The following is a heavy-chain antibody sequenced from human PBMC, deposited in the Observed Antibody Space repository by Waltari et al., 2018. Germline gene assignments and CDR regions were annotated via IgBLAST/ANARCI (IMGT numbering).Heavy chain of an antibody. V-gene: IGHV1-69-2*01. CDR3: ATALGDSSSASRPFDF. CDR2: VDPEDGET. J-gene: IGHJ3*01. D-gene: IGHD6-19*01. CDR1: GSTFSADD. Sequence: EVQLLQSGAELKEPGTTVSISCKVSGSTFSADDIHWVQQAPGKGLRWMGLVDPEDGETIYADNFQGRVTISADTSTDTAFMELSSLRSEDTAVFYCATALGDSSSASRPFDFWGQGTMITVSS.